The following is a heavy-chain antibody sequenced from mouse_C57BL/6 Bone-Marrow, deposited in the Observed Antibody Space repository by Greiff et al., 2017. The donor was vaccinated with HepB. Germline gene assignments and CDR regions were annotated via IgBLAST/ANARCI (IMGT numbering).Heavy chain of an antibody. CDR2: IHPNSGST. CDR3: ARGGTTVVATRYFDY. CDR1: GYTFTSYW. V-gene: IGHV1-64*01. D-gene: IGHD1-1*01. Sequence: QVQLQQPGAELVKPGASVKLSCKASGYTFTSYWMHWVKQRPVQGLEWIGMIHPNSGSTNYNEKFKSKATLTVDKSSSTAYMQLSSLTSEDSAVYYCARGGTTVVATRYFDYWGQGTTLTVSS. J-gene: IGHJ2*01.